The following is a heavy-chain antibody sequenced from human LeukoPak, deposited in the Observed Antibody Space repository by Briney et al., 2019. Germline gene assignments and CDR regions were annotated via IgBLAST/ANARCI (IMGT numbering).Heavy chain of an antibody. CDR3: ARVGDWNDLVY. V-gene: IGHV4-59*01. Sequence: SETPSLTCTVSGGSLNNYYWTWIRQSPGKGLEWIGYIFYTGGTNYNPSLKSRVTISVDTSKNQFSLNLNSVTTTDTAVYYCARVGDWNDLVYWGQGAPVAVSS. CDR2: IFYTGGT. J-gene: IGHJ4*02. CDR1: GGSLNNYY. D-gene: IGHD1-1*01.